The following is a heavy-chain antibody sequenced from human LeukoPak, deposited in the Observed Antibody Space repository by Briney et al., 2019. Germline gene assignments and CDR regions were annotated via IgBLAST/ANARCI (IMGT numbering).Heavy chain of an antibody. CDR1: GGSISSYY. J-gene: IGHJ4*02. CDR3: VRVARYKGSFDY. Sequence: SETLSLTCTVSGGSISSYYWSWIRQPPGKGLEWIGYIYYSGSTNYNPSLKSRVTISVDTSKNQFSLKLSSVTAADTAVYYCVRVARYKGSFDYWGQGTLVTVSS. CDR2: IYYSGST. D-gene: IGHD1-26*01. V-gene: IGHV4-59*01.